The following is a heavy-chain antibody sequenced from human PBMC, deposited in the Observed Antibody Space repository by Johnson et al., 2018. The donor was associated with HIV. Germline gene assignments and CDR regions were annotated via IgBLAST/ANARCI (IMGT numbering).Heavy chain of an antibody. D-gene: IGHD2-21*01. CDR2: ISYDGSNN. CDR3: ARDVVAGAFDI. V-gene: IGHV3-30*03. J-gene: IGHJ3*02. CDR1: GFRFSRYG. Sequence: QVQLVESGGGVAQPGRSLRLSCAASGFRFSRYGMHWVRQAPGKGLEWVAVISYDGSNNYYPDSVKGRFAISRDNSKNTLYLQMNSLRAEDTAVYYCARDVVAGAFDIWGQGTMVTVSS.